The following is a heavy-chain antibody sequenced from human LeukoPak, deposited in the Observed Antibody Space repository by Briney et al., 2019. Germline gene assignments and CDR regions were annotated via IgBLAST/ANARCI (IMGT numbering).Heavy chain of an antibody. D-gene: IGHD2-2*01. CDR3: ARAGGCSSTSCYGLASNWFDP. Sequence: SVTVSFKASGGTFSSYAISWVRQAPGQGLEWMGRIIPILGIANYSQKFQGRVTITADKSTSTAYMELSSLRSEDTAVYYCARAGGCSSTSCYGLASNWFDPWGQGTLVTVSS. V-gene: IGHV1-69*04. J-gene: IGHJ5*02. CDR2: IIPILGIA. CDR1: GGTFSSYA.